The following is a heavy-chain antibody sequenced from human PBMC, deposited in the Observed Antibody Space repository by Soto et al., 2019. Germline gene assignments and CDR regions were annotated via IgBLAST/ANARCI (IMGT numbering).Heavy chain of an antibody. V-gene: IGHV4-34*01. CDR2: INHSGST. CDR1: GGSYTGYY. D-gene: IGHD3-10*01. CDR3: ARGNARGSSDYYYYYGMDV. Sequence: SETLSPPCAVHGGSYTGYYWRWMRQAPGKGLEWIGEINHSGSTNYNPSLKSRVTISVDTSKNQFSLKLSSVTAADTAVYYCARGNARGSSDYYYYYGMDVWGQGTTVS. J-gene: IGHJ6*02.